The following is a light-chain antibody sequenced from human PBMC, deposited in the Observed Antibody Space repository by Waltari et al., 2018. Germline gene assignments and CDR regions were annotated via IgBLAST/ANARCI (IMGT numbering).Light chain of an antibody. J-gene: IGLJ3*02. CDR1: NLGGKS. Sequence: VLTQPLSMSVTPGQTARMTCWGSNLGGKSVHWYQQRPGQAPVLVVHDSTDRPSGIPERFSVSISANTAVLTIIRVEVVDEADYYCQVWESSSDQGVFGRGTKLTVL. CDR3: QVWESSSDQGV. V-gene: IGLV3-21*02. CDR2: DST.